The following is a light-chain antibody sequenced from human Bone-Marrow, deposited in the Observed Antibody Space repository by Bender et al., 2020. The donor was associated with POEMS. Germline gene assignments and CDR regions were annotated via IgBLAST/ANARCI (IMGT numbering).Light chain of an antibody. Sequence: SVLTQPASMSGSLGQSITISCTGSDVDVGGSKYVAWYQQHPGKAPQVLIYDVTHRPSEVSSRFSGSTSGNTASLTISGLQPDDEAVYYCSSYSSSVLFGGGTKVTVL. CDR2: DVT. CDR1: DVDVGGSKY. V-gene: IGLV2-14*01. CDR3: SSYSSSVL. J-gene: IGLJ3*02.